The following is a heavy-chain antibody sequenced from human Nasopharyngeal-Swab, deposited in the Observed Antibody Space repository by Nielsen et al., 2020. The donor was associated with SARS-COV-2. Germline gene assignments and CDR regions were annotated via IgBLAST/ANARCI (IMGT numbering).Heavy chain of an antibody. CDR2: ISGSGGST. Sequence: WIRQPPGKGLEWVSAISGSGGSTYYADSVKGRFTISRDNSKNTLYLQMNSLRAEDMAVYYCAKDPYYDFWSGYYFDYWGQGTLVTVSS. D-gene: IGHD3-3*01. V-gene: IGHV3-23*01. J-gene: IGHJ4*02. CDR3: AKDPYYDFWSGYYFDY.